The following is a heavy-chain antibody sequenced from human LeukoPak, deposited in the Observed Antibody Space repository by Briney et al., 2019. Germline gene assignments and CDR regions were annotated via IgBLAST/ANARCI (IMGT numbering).Heavy chain of an antibody. J-gene: IGHJ4*02. CDR2: INPNSGGT. Sequence: ASVKVSCKASGYTFTGYYMHWVRQAPGQGLEWMGWINPNSGGTNYAQKFQGRVTMTTDTSTSTAYMELRSLRSDDTAVYYCARHYYGSGNFYLGYWGQGTLVTVSS. CDR3: ARHYYGSGNFYLGY. V-gene: IGHV1-2*02. D-gene: IGHD3-10*01. CDR1: GYTFTGYY.